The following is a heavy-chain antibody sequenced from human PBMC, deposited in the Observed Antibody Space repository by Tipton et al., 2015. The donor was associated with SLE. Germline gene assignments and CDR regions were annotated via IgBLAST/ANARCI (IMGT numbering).Heavy chain of an antibody. CDR3: ARHKYDFWSGFDAFDI. D-gene: IGHD3-3*01. CDR1: DKSFTGFY. CDR2: INHSGST. V-gene: IGHV4-34*01. Sequence: LRLSCAVSDKSFTGFYWTWIRQPPGKGLEWIGQINHSGSTYYNPSLKSRVTISVDTSKNQFSLKLSSVTAADTALYYCARHKYDFWSGFDAFDIWGQGTMVTVSS. J-gene: IGHJ3*02.